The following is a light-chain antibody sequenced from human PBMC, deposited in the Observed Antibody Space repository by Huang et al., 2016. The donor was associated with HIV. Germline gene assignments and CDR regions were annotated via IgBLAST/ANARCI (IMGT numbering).Light chain of an antibody. CDR1: RSVSSD. V-gene: IGKV3-11*01. J-gene: IGKJ2*01. Sequence: ELVLTQSPATLSLSPGQRATLSCRASRSVSSDLAWYQQKPGQAPRLIIYDTSKRATGVPARFSGSGSGTDFTLTINRLEPEDFAVYYCQQHSNWPLLGQGTKLEI. CDR2: DTS. CDR3: QQHSNWPL.